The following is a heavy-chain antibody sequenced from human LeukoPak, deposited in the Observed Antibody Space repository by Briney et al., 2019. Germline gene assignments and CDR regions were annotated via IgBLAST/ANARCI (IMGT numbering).Heavy chain of an antibody. V-gene: IGHV1-69*13. CDR3: ARDTDDSSGYYYDYIY. D-gene: IGHD3-22*01. CDR2: IIPIFGTA. CDR1: GYAFTSYG. Sequence: GASVKVSCKASGYAFTSYGISWVRQAPGQGLEWMGGIIPIFGTANYAQKFQGRVTITADESTSTAYMELSSLRSEDTAVYYCARDTDDSSGYYYDYIYWGQGTLVTVSS. J-gene: IGHJ4*02.